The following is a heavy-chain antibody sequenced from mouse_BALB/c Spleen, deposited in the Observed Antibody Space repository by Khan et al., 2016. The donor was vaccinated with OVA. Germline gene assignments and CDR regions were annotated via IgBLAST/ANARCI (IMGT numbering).Heavy chain of an antibody. CDR2: LTYSGST. Sequence: EVQLQESGPGLVKPSQSLSLTCTVTGYSITSDYAWNWIRQFPGNKLEWMGYLTYSGSTSYIPSLKRRISITRVTSTNQFFLQLNSVTSEDTATYYCVRGRTYWGQGTLVTISA. V-gene: IGHV3-2*02. D-gene: IGHD3-3*01. CDR1: GYSITSDYA. CDR3: VRGRTY. J-gene: IGHJ3*01.